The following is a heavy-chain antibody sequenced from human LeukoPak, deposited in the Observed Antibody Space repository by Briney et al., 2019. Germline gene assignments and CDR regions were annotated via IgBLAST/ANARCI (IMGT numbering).Heavy chain of an antibody. Sequence: SETLSLTCTVSGGSISGYYWSWIRQPPGKGLEWIGYIYHNGGTNYNPSLQSRLTISVDTSKSQFSLKLSSVTAADTAAYYCARHLRAVAGGRYFDYWGQGTQVTVSS. V-gene: IGHV4-59*08. CDR3: ARHLRAVAGGRYFDY. J-gene: IGHJ4*02. CDR1: GGSISGYY. CDR2: IYHNGGT. D-gene: IGHD6-19*01.